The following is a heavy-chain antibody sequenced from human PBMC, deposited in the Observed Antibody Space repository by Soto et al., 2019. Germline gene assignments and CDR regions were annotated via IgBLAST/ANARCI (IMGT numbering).Heavy chain of an antibody. CDR1: GFTFSSYA. V-gene: IGHV3-23*01. J-gene: IGHJ4*02. CDR3: AKVRHDYYDSSGFEDY. Sequence: LRLSCAASGFTFSSYAMSWVRQSPGKGLEWVSAISGSGGSTYYADSVKGRFTISRDSSKNTLYLQMNSLRAEDTAVYYCAKVRHDYYDSSGFEDYWGQGTLVTVSS. D-gene: IGHD3-22*01. CDR2: ISGSGGST.